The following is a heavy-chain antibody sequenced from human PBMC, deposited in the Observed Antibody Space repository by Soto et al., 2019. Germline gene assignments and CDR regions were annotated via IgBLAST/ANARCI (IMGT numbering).Heavy chain of an antibody. CDR2: TRNKANSYTT. J-gene: IGHJ6*02. CDR3: ARFGTHVPIAAAGPTARYYYYYGMDV. Sequence: GGSLRLSCAASGFTFSDHYMDWVRQAPGKGLEWVGRTRNKANSYTTEYAASVKGRFTISRDDSKNSRYLQMNSLKTEDTAVYYCARFGTHVPIAAAGPTARYYYYYGMDVWGQGTTVTVSS. V-gene: IGHV3-72*01. CDR1: GFTFSDHY. D-gene: IGHD6-13*01.